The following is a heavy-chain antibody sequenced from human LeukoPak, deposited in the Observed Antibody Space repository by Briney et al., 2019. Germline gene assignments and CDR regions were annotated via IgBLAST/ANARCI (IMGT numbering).Heavy chain of an antibody. CDR3: ARALSSSSWYQEGNWFDP. V-gene: IGHV1-2*02. CDR1: GYTFTGYY. CDR2: INPNSGGT. D-gene: IGHD6-13*01. J-gene: IGHJ5*02. Sequence: GASVKVSCKASGYTFTGYYMHWVRQAPGQGLEWMGWINPNSGGTNYAQKFQGRVTMTRDTSISTAYMELSRLRSDDTAVYYCARALSSSSWYQEGNWFDPWGQGTLVTVSS.